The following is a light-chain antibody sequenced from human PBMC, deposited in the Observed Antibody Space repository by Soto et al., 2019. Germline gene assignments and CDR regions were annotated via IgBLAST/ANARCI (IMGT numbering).Light chain of an antibody. Sequence: QSVLTQPPSVSAAPGQKVTISCSGASSNIGNNYVSWYQQLPGTAPKLLIYDNNERPSGIPGRFSGSKSGTSATLGITGLQTGDEADYYCGTWDGSLSAVVFGGGTKLTVL. CDR3: GTWDGSLSAVV. CDR2: DNN. V-gene: IGLV1-51*01. J-gene: IGLJ2*01. CDR1: SSNIGNNY.